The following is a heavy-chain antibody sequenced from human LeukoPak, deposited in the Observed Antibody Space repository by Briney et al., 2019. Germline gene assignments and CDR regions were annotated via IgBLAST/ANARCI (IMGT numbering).Heavy chain of an antibody. CDR3: ITPLPYSAQ. V-gene: IGHV3-23*01. Sequence: GGSLRLSCGASGFIFGNYAMSWVRQAPGKGLEWVTGINANGGRKYYADSVKGRFTISRDNSKNTLFVQMDSLRAEDTAVYYCITPLPYSAQGGQGTLVTVSS. CDR1: GFIFGNYA. D-gene: IGHD2-21*01. CDR2: INANGGRK. J-gene: IGHJ4*02.